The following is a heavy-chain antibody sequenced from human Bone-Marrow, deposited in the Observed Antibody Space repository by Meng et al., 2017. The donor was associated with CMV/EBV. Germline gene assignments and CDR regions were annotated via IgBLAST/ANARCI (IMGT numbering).Heavy chain of an antibody. CDR3: ARDGKYYDFWSGFLDVAFDI. CDR1: GFTVSSYA. V-gene: IGHV3-30-3*01. J-gene: IGHJ3*02. CDR2: ISYDGSNK. D-gene: IGHD3-3*01. Sequence: GGSLRLSCAASGFTVSSYAMHWVRQAPGKGLEWVAVISYDGSNKYYADSVKGRFTISRDNSKNTLYLQMNSLRAEDTAVYYCARDGKYYDFWSGFLDVAFDIWGQGTMVTVSS.